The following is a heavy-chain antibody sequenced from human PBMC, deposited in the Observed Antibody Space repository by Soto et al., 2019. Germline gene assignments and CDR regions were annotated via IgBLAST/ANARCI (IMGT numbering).Heavy chain of an antibody. CDR1: GYNFTDYL. Sequence: GESLKISCKGSGYNFTDYLIIWVRQMPGKGLEWMGRIDPSDSYTKYSPSLQGHVTISADKSIGTAYLQWSRLKASDTAVYYCARDLLRFLEWFHPTYYYGMDVWGQGTTVTVSS. V-gene: IGHV5-10-1*01. J-gene: IGHJ6*02. CDR2: IDPSDSYT. D-gene: IGHD3-3*01. CDR3: ARDLLRFLEWFHPTYYYGMDV.